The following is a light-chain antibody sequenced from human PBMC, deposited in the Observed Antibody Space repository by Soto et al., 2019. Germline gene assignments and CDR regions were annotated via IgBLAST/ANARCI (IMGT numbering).Light chain of an antibody. J-gene: IGKJ3*01. Sequence: DIQMTQSPPSLSASVGDRVTITCRASRDIHTFLAWYQQKPGEVPKLLVYAASTLQSGVPSRFFGSGSGTDFTLSITSLHPEDVATYYCHKYNAAPLTFGPGTKVDIK. CDR2: AAS. V-gene: IGKV1-27*01. CDR3: HKYNAAPLT. CDR1: RDIHTF.